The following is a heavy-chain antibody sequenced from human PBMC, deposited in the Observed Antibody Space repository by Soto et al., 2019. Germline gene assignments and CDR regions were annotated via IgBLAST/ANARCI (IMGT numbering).Heavy chain of an antibody. Sequence: XATLALTCAVYGASFSNYYWNWIRQSPGKGLEWIGQINHRGTSNYNPSLKSRVTISIATSQNQFSLRLSSLTAADTAVYYCVKGGLRGLSYFDYWGQGTPVTVSS. CDR1: GASFSNYY. J-gene: IGHJ4*02. CDR3: VKGGLRGLSYFDY. V-gene: IGHV4-34*01. CDR2: INHRGTS. D-gene: IGHD3-10*01.